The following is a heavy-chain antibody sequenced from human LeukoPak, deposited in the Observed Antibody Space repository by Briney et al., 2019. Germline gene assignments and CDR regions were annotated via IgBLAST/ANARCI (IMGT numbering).Heavy chain of an antibody. D-gene: IGHD5-12*01. Sequence: GGFLRLSCAASRFTFSSYSMNWVRQAPGKGLEWVSYISSSSGTIYYAGSVKGRFTISRDNAKNSLYLQMNSLRDEDTAVYYCARDVRWLRFVFDYWGQGTLVTVSS. CDR2: ISSSSGTI. J-gene: IGHJ4*02. CDR1: RFTFSSYS. V-gene: IGHV3-48*02. CDR3: ARDVRWLRFVFDY.